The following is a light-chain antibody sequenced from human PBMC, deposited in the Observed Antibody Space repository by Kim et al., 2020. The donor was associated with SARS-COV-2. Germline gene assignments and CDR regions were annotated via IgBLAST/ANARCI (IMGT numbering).Light chain of an antibody. J-gene: IGKJ4*01. CDR1: QSVSSN. CDR2: GAS. V-gene: IGKV3D-15*01. CDR3: QQYNNWLT. Sequence: SVSQGERATLSCRASQSVSSNLAWYQQKPGQAPRLLIYGASTRATGIPARFSGSGSGTEFTLTISSLQSEDFAVYYCQQYNNWLTFGGGTKVDIK.